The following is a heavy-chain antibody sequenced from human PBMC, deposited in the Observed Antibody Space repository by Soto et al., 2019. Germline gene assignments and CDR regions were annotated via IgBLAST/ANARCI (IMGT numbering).Heavy chain of an antibody. Sequence: GASVKVSCKASGFNFGSSSIQWVRQARGHRLEWIGWIVVGTGNTNYAQKFQERVTITRDMSTSTAYMELSSLISEDTAVYYCAADRRPTDRYKWVDPWGLGPLITVSS. J-gene: IGHJ5*02. CDR2: IVVGTGNT. D-gene: IGHD1-20*01. V-gene: IGHV1-58*02. CDR3: AADRRPTDRYKWVDP. CDR1: GFNFGSSS.